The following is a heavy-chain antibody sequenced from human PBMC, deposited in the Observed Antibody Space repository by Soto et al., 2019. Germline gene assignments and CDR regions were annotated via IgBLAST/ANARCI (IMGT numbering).Heavy chain of an antibody. CDR2: MNPNSGNT. J-gene: IGHJ4*02. CDR3: ARSHDILTGYYNDFDY. V-gene: IGHV1-8*01. CDR1: GYTFTSYD. D-gene: IGHD3-9*01. Sequence: ASVKVSCKASGYTFTSYDINWVRQATGQGLEWMGWMNPNSGNTGYAQKFQGRVTMTRNTSISTAYMELSSLRSEDTAVYYCARSHDILTGYYNDFDYWGQGTLVTVS.